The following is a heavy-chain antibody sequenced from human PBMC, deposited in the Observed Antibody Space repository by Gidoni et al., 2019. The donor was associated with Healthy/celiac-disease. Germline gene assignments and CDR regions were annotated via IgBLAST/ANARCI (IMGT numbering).Heavy chain of an antibody. CDR2: IRSKANSYAT. CDR3: TRQVAAAGGVDY. V-gene: IGHV3-73*02. D-gene: IGHD6-13*01. J-gene: IGHJ4*02. Sequence: EVQLVESGGGLVQPGGSRKLSCAASGFTFSGSAMHWVRPASGKGLEWVGRIRSKANSYATAYAAAVKGRFTISRDDSKNTAYLQMNRLKTEDTAVYYCTRQVAAAGGVDYWGQGTLVTVSS. CDR1: GFTFSGSA.